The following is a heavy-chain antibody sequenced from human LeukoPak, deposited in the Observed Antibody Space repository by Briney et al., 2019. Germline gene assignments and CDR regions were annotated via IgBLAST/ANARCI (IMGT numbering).Heavy chain of an antibody. V-gene: IGHV3-7*01. D-gene: IGHD1-26*01. CDR1: GFTFSNQW. J-gene: IGHJ4*02. CDR3: SRGGRGDY. Sequence: GGSLRLSCAASGFTFSNQWMSWVRQAPGKGLEWVANIKQDGSEKYYVDSVRGRFTISRDNAKNSLYLQMDSLRAEDTAVYLCSRGGRGDYWGQGTLVTVS. CDR2: IKQDGSEK.